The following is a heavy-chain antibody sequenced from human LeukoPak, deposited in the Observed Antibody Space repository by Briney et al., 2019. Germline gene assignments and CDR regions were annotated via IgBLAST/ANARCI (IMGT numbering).Heavy chain of an antibody. Sequence: GGSLRLSCAASGFSFSSYAMSWVRQAPGKGLEWVSGITGSGDTTHHVDSVKGRFTISRDNSKNTLFLQMNSLRVEDTALYYCARAYGNSGYFQLPIDYWGQGALVTVSS. CDR2: ITGSGDTT. V-gene: IGHV3-23*01. CDR1: GFSFSSYA. D-gene: IGHD3-22*01. CDR3: ARAYGNSGYFQLPIDY. J-gene: IGHJ4*02.